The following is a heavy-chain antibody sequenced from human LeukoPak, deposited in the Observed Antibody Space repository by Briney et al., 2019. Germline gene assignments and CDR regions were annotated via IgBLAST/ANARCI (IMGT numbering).Heavy chain of an antibody. CDR3: ARVSPAVGAFDI. D-gene: IGHD1-14*01. CDR1: GGSISSYY. V-gene: IGHV4-59*01. CDR2: FYYSGSS. Sequence: SETLSLTCTVSGGSISSYYWSWIRQPPGKGLEWIGYFYYSGSSNYNPSLKSRVTISGDTSKNQFSLKLSSVTAADTAIYYCARVSPAVGAFDIWGRGTMSPSLQ. J-gene: IGHJ3*02.